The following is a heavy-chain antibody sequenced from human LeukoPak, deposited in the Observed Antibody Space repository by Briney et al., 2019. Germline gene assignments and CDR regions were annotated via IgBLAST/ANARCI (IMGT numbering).Heavy chain of an antibody. CDR3: ARGEITMVRGVDVYYFDY. CDR2: TYYRSKWYN. D-gene: IGHD3-10*01. V-gene: IGHV6-1*01. Sequence: SQTLSLTCAISGDSVSSNSAAWNWIRQSPSRGLEWLGRTYYRSKWYNDYAVSVKSRITINPDTSKNQFSLQLNSVTPEDTAVYYCARGEITMVRGVDVYYFDYWGQGTLVTVSS. J-gene: IGHJ4*02. CDR1: GDSVSSNSAA.